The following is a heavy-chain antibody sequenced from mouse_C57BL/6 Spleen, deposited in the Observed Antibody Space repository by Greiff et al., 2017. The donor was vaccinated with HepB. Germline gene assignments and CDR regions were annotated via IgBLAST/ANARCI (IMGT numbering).Heavy chain of an antibody. CDR3: ARGAYGSSLYYAMDY. Sequence: QVQLQQSGAELVKPGASVKLSCKASGYTFTSYWMHWVKQRPGQGLEWIGMIHPNSGSTNYNEKFKSKATLTVDKSSSTAYMQLSSLTSEDSAVYYCARGAYGSSLYYAMDYWGQGTSVTVSS. CDR2: IHPNSGST. J-gene: IGHJ4*01. CDR1: GYTFTSYW. V-gene: IGHV1-64*01. D-gene: IGHD1-1*01.